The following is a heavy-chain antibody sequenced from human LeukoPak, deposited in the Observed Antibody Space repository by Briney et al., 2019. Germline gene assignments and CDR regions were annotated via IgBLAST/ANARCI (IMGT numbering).Heavy chain of an antibody. J-gene: IGHJ4*02. D-gene: IGHD1-14*01. CDR1: GGSISSYY. CDR3: ASGSGAY. Sequence: SETLSLTCTVSGGSISSYYWSWVRQPPGKGLEWIGYIYYSGSTNYNPSLKSRVTISVDTSKNQFSLKLSSVTAADTAVYYCASGSGAYWGQGTLVTVSS. V-gene: IGHV4-59*01. CDR2: IYYSGST.